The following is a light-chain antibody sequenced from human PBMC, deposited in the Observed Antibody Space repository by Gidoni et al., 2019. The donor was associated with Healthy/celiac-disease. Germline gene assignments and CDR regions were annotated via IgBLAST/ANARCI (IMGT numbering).Light chain of an antibody. CDR2: AAS. V-gene: IGKV3-15*01. J-gene: IGKJ4*01. Sequence: ATPSVSPGERATLSCRASQSVSSDLAWYQQKPGQAPRLLIHAASSRATGIPARFSGSGSGTEFTLTISSLQSEDFAVYYCQQYKNWPPLTFGGGTKVEIK. CDR3: QQYKNWPPLT. CDR1: QSVSSD.